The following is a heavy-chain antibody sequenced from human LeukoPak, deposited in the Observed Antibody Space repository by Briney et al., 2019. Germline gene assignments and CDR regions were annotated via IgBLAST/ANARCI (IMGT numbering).Heavy chain of an antibody. CDR1: GGSISSGGYS. CDR2: IYHSGST. Sequence: SQTLSLTRAVSGGSISSGGYSWSWIRQPPGKGLEWIGYIYHSGSTYYNPSLKSRVTISVDRSKNQFSLKLSSVTAADTAVYYCARGNSGDFYWYFDLWGRGTLVTVSS. D-gene: IGHD4-23*01. CDR3: ARGNSGDFYWYFDL. J-gene: IGHJ2*01. V-gene: IGHV4-30-2*01.